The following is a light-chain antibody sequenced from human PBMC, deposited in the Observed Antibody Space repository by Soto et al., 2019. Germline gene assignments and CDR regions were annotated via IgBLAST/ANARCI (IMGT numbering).Light chain of an antibody. CDR1: QSVSSSY. Sequence: EIVLTQSPGTLSLSPGERATLSCRASQSVSSSYLAWYQQKPGQAPRLLIYGASSRSTGIPDRFSGSGSGTDFNLTNSRLEPEDFAVYYCQKYGSSPGTFGQGNKVEIK. CDR3: QKYGSSPGT. V-gene: IGKV3-20*01. CDR2: GAS. J-gene: IGKJ1*01.